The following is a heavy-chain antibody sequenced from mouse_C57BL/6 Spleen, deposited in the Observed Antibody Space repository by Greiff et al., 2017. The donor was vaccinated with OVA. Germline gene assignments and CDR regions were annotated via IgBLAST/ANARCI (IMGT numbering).Heavy chain of an antibody. D-gene: IGHD2-1*01. Sequence: QVQLQQPGPELVKPGASVKLSCKASGYTFTSYWMHWVKQRPGQGLEWIGNINPSNGGTNYNEKFKSKATLTVDKSSSTAYMQLSSLTSEDSAVYYCARSHYGNYGFDYWGQGTTLTVSS. CDR2: INPSNGGT. V-gene: IGHV1-53*01. J-gene: IGHJ2*01. CDR3: ARSHYGNYGFDY. CDR1: GYTFTSYW.